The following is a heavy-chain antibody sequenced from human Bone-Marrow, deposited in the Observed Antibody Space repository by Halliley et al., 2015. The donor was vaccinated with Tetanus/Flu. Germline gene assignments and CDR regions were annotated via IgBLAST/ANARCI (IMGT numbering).Heavy chain of an antibody. CDR1: DDSISGGSYY. J-gene: IGHJ4*02. V-gene: IGHV4-30-4*08. CDR2: VYYGGST. Sequence: LRLSCAVSDDSISGGSYYWSWIRQTPGKGLEWIGYVYYGGSTYYNPSLKSRLNISTDTSKNQFSLRVTSMTAADTAVYYCATSPEGDYGDFGWGFDNWGPGTLVTVSS. CDR3: ATSPEGDYGDFGWGFDN. D-gene: IGHD4-17*01.